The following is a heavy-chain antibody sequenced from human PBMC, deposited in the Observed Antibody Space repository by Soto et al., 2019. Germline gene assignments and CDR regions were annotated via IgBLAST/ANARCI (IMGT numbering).Heavy chain of an antibody. Sequence: SETLSLTCVVSGGSFSTYYYNWIRQSPGKGLEWIGEINHSGSNNYSPSLKSRVTMSLDASKNQFSLKLTSVTAADTAVYYCARGGSNDWQVAFDIWGQGTMVTVSS. CDR2: INHSGSN. V-gene: IGHV4-34*01. CDR3: ARGGSNDWQVAFDI. D-gene: IGHD3-9*01. CDR1: GGSFSTYY. J-gene: IGHJ3*02.